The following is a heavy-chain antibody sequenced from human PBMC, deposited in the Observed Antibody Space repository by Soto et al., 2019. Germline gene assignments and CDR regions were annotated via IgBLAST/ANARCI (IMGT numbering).Heavy chain of an antibody. V-gene: IGHV1-18*01. Sequence: ASVKVSCKASGYTFTSYGISWVRQAPGQGLEWMGWISAYNGNTNYAQKLQGRVTMTTDTSTSTAYIELSSLRSEDTAVYYCARGSITSFGGGIGVWGKGTPLTV. D-gene: IGHD3-3*01. CDR1: GYTFTSYG. CDR3: ARGSITSFGGGIGV. CDR2: ISAYNGNT. J-gene: IGHJ6*01.